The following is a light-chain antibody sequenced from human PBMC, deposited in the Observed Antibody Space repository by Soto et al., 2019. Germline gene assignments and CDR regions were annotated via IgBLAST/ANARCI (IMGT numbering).Light chain of an antibody. CDR1: QSISSW. CDR2: KAS. J-gene: IGKJ1*01. CDR3: QHQAT. V-gene: IGKV1-5*03. Sequence: DLQMTQSPSTLSASVGDRVTITCRASQSISSWLAWYQQKPGKAPKLLIYKASSLESGVPSRFSGSGSGTEFTLTISSLQPDDFATYYCQHQATFGQGTKVEIK.